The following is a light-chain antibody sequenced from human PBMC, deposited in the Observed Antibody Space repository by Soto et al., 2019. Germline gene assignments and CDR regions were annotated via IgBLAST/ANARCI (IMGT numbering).Light chain of an antibody. Sequence: ATVSVKKGERVTLSCRASQSVRSNLAWYQXKPCKSPRLLICGASTRATGIPARFSGSGSGTEFTLTISSLQSEDFAVYYCQQYNNWPLITDGRGRGMDIK. CDR3: QQYNNWPLIT. V-gene: IGKV3-15*01. J-gene: IGKJ5*01. CDR2: GAS. CDR1: QSVRSN.